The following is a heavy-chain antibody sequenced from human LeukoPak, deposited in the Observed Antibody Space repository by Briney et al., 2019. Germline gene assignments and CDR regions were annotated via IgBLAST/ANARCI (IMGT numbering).Heavy chain of an antibody. J-gene: IGHJ6*02. CDR1: GFTFSSYG. CDR2: IWYDGSNK. V-gene: IGHV3-33*01. CDR3: ARDGAYYDFWSGYYTQNYYYYGMDV. Sequence: PGGSLRLSCAASGFTFSSYGMHWVRQAPGKGLEWVAVIWYDGSNKYYADSVKGRFTISRDNSKNTLYLQMNSLRAEDTAVCYCARDGAYYDFWSGYYTQNYYYYGMDVWGQGTTVTVSS. D-gene: IGHD3-3*01.